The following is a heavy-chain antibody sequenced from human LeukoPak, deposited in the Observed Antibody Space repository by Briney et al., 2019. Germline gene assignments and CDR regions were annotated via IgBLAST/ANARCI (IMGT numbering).Heavy chain of an antibody. CDR1: GFSFNIYA. J-gene: IGHJ5*01. Sequence: PGGSLRLSCAASGFSFNIYAMGWVRQAPGKGLEWVSVIGSGSVDKHYADTARGRFDISRDNSKNRLFLQMNSLRVEDSGVYYCAKRVPLTALDSWGQGTLVTVSS. CDR2: IGSGSVDK. V-gene: IGHV3-23*01. D-gene: IGHD3-3*01. CDR3: AKRVPLTALDS.